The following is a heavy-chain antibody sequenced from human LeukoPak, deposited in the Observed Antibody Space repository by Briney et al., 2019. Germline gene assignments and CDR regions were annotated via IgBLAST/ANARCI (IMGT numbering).Heavy chain of an antibody. CDR1: GYTFTSYY. CDR3: ARVDYGGNSLGI. CDR2: INPSGGST. D-gene: IGHD4-23*01. Sequence: ASVKVSCKASGYTFTSYYMHWVRQAPGQGVERMGIINPSGGSTSYAQKFQGRVTMTRDTSTSTVYMELSSLRSDDTAVYYCARVDYGGNSLGIWGQGTMVTVSS. V-gene: IGHV1-46*03. J-gene: IGHJ3*02.